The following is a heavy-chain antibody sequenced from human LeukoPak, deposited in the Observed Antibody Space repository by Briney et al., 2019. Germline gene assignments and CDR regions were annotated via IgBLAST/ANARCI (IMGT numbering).Heavy chain of an antibody. CDR1: GGSFSGCY. CDR2: INHSGST. D-gene: IGHD2-21*02. J-gene: IGHJ4*02. V-gene: IGHV4-34*01. Sequence: SETLSLTCAVYGGSFSGCYWSWIRQPPGKGLEWIGEINHSGSTNYNPSLKSRVTISVDTSKNQFSLKLISVTAADTAVYYCARAPNCGGDCYSDYWGQGTLVTVSS. CDR3: ARAPNCGGDCYSDY.